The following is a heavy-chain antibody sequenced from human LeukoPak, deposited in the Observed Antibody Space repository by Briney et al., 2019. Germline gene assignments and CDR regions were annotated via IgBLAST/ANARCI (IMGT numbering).Heavy chain of an antibody. CDR1: GGSISSPNW. Sequence: SETLSLTCAVSGGSISSPNWWTWVRQPPGKGLEWIGEIYHSGRTNSNPSLESRVIMSVDKSKNQFSLKLTSVTAADTAVYYCARSPRFGSGSYSIDYWGQGSLVTVSS. V-gene: IGHV4-4*02. CDR2: IYHSGRT. D-gene: IGHD3-10*01. J-gene: IGHJ4*02. CDR3: ARSPRFGSGSYSIDY.